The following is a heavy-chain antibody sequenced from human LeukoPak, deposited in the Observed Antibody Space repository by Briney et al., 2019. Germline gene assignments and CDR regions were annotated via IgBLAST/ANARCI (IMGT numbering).Heavy chain of an antibody. D-gene: IGHD3-10*01. Sequence: SETLSLTCTVSGGSISSYYWSWIRQPPGKGLEWIGYIYYSGSTNYNPSLKSRVTISVDTSKNQFSLKLSSVTAADTAVYYCAMPLWFGEPNDAFDIWGQGTMVTVSS. CDR2: IYYSGST. CDR3: AMPLWFGEPNDAFDI. V-gene: IGHV4-59*08. J-gene: IGHJ3*02. CDR1: GGSISSYY.